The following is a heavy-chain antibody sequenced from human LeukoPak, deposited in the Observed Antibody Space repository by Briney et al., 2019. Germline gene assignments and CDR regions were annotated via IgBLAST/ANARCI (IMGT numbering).Heavy chain of an antibody. CDR3: AKGHYYYDSSGYYNYFDY. Sequence: GGSLRLSCAASGFTFSSYAMSWVRQAPGKGLEWVSGISWNSGSIGYADSVKGRFTISRDNAKNSLYLQMNSLRAEDTALYYCAKGHYYYDSSGYYNYFDYWGQGTLVTVSS. CDR1: GFTFSSYA. V-gene: IGHV3-9*01. D-gene: IGHD3-22*01. CDR2: ISWNSGSI. J-gene: IGHJ4*02.